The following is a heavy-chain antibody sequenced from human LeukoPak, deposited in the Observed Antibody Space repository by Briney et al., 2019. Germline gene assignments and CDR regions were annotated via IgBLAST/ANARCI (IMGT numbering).Heavy chain of an antibody. CDR1: GFTFSNYC. CDR3: ARHISFATSGCFDY. CDR2: ISRDGSEK. Sequence: GGSLRLSCAASGFTFSNYCMTWVRQAPGKGLEWVANISRDGSEKHYADSVNGRLTISRDNGKNTLYLQMSSLRADDTAVYYCARHISFATSGCFDYWGQGTLVTVSS. D-gene: IGHD1-1*01. J-gene: IGHJ4*02. V-gene: IGHV3-7*05.